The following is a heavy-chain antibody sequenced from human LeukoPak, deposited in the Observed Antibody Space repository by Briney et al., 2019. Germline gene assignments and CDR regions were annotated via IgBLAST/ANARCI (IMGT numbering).Heavy chain of an antibody. CDR1: GFTFSSYG. Sequence: GGSLRLSCAASGFTFSSYGMHWVRQAPGKGLEWVAVISYDGSNKYYADSVKGRFTISRDNSKNTLYLQMNSLRAEDTAVYYCARGTGTTGAYYFDYWGQGTLVTVSS. J-gene: IGHJ4*02. CDR3: ARGTGTTGAYYFDY. D-gene: IGHD1-7*01. V-gene: IGHV3-30*03. CDR2: ISYDGSNK.